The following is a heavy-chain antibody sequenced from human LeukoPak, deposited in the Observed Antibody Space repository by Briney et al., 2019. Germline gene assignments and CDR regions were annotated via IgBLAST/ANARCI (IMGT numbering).Heavy chain of an antibody. Sequence: PGGSLRLSCAASRXTFSNYAMHWVRQAPGKGLEWVGVLSSDGSNKYYADSVKGRFTISRDNSKNTLSLQMNSLRVVDTAVYYCARDWAYTVTSPPGYWGQGTLVTVSS. CDR3: ARDWAYTVTSPPGY. V-gene: IGHV3-30-3*01. D-gene: IGHD4-17*01. CDR1: RXTFSNYA. CDR2: LSSDGSNK. J-gene: IGHJ4*02.